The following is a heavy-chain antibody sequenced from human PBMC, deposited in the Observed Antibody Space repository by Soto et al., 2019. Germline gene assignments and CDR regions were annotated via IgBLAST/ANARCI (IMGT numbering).Heavy chain of an antibody. D-gene: IGHD6-25*01. CDR2: IYYDGST. Sequence: HVQLQESGPGLVKPSETLSLTCTVSGGSISTYYWSWIRQPPGKGLEWIGYIYYDGSTSYNPSLRSRVTISVDTSKNQFSLILSSVTYADTAVYYCARDQLRSGLYVWFDPWGQGTLVTVSS. J-gene: IGHJ5*02. CDR3: ARDQLRSGLYVWFDP. V-gene: IGHV4-59*01. CDR1: GGSISTYY.